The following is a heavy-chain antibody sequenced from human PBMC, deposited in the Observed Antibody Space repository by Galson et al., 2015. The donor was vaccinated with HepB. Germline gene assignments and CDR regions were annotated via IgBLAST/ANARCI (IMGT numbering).Heavy chain of an antibody. CDR3: ASLGYCSSANCFYGMDV. D-gene: IGHD2-2*01. Sequence: SLRLSCAASGFTFSSYWMSWVRQAPGKGLEWVAYIKEDGGKNYYVDSVKGRFTISRDNAKNSLYLQMNSLSAEDTAVYYCASLGYCSSANCFYGMDVWGQGTTVTVSS. J-gene: IGHJ6*02. V-gene: IGHV3-7*03. CDR1: GFTFSSYW. CDR2: IKEDGGKN.